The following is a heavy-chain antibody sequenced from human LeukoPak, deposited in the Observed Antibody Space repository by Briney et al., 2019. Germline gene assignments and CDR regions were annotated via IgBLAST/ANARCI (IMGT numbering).Heavy chain of an antibody. Sequence: PGGSLRLSCAASGLTFSGSGMHWVRQASGKGLEWVGRIRSKANGYATAYTASVKGRFTISRDDSKNTAYLQMNSLKSEDTAVYYCIRRYDEYGAPFDYWGQGTLVTVSS. J-gene: IGHJ4*02. CDR2: IRSKANGYAT. V-gene: IGHV3-73*01. CDR3: IRRYDEYGAPFDY. CDR1: GLTFSGSG. D-gene: IGHD5-12*01.